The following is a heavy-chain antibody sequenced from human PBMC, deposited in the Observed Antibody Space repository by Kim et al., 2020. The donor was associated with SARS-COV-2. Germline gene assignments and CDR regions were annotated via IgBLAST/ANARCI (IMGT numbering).Heavy chain of an antibody. Sequence: ASVKVSCKASGYTFTSYAMHWVRQAPGQRLEWMGWINAGNGNTKYSQKFQGRVTITRDTSASTAYMELSSLRSEDTAVYYCARGVGYSSTRVDYWGQGTLVTVSS. V-gene: IGHV1-3*01. CDR3: ARGVGYSSTRVDY. J-gene: IGHJ4*02. CDR1: GYTFTSYA. CDR2: INAGNGNT. D-gene: IGHD6-13*01.